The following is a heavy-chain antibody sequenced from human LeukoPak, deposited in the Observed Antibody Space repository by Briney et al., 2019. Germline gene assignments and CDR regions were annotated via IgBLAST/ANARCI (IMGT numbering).Heavy chain of an antibody. CDR2: IHYSGIT. CDR1: GGPISNYY. D-gene: IGHD3-10*01. Sequence: SETLSLTCSVSGGPISNYYWSWIRQPPGKGLKWIGYIHYSGITKYNPSVKSRVTISLDTSKNQFSLKLSSVTAADTAVYYCASSGNYYFTLDYWGQGTLVTVSS. J-gene: IGHJ4*02. V-gene: IGHV4-59*08. CDR3: ASSGNYYFTLDY.